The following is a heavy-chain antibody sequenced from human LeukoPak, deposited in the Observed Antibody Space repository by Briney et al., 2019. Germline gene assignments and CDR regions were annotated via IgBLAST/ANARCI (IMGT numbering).Heavy chain of an antibody. D-gene: IGHD2-15*01. Sequence: SVKVSCKASGGTFSSYAMCWVRQAPGQGLEWMGRIIPILGIANYAQKFQGRVTITADKTTSTAYMELSSLRSEDTAVYYCARSGGYCSGGSCPNWFDPWGQGTLVTVSS. CDR1: GGTFSSYA. CDR2: IIPILGIA. CDR3: ARSGGYCSGGSCPNWFDP. J-gene: IGHJ5*02. V-gene: IGHV1-69*04.